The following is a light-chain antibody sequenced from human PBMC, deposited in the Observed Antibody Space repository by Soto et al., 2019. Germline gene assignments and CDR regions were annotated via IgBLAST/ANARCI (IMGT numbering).Light chain of an antibody. CDR1: QSVSSSY. CDR2: GAS. CDR3: QQYSSSTRFT. V-gene: IGKV3-20*01. Sequence: EIVLTQSPGTLSLSPGERATLSCRASQSVSSSYLAWYQQKPGQAPRLLIYGASSRATGIPDRFSGSGSGTDFTLTISRLEPEDFAVYYCQQYSSSTRFTFGPGTKVDIK. J-gene: IGKJ3*01.